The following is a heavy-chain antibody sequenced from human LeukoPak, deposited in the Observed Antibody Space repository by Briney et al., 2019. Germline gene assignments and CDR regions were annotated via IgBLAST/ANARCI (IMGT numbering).Heavy chain of an antibody. CDR2: ISSTSGTI. V-gene: IGHV3-48*01. CDR1: GFTFSSYS. Sequence: HPGGSLRLSCAASGFTFSSYSMNWVRQAPGKGLEWVSYISSTSGTIYYADSVKGRFTISRDNSKNTLYLQMNSLRAEDTAVYYCAKEGWVAVTDRRVHFDYWGQGTLVTVSS. J-gene: IGHJ4*02. CDR3: AKEGWVAVTDRRVHFDY. D-gene: IGHD5-18*01.